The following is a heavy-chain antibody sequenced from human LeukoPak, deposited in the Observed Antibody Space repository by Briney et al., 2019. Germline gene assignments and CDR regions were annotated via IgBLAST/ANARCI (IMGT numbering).Heavy chain of an antibody. CDR1: GFTFSSYS. CDR2: ISSSSGTI. CDR3: ARDRPGSYYSPPDS. V-gene: IGHV3-48*02. Sequence: GGSLRLSCTASGFTFSSYSMNWVRQGPGRGLEWVSYISSSSGTIYYADSVKGRFTISRDNAKKSLYLQMNSLRDEDTGVYYCARDRPGSYYSPPDSWGQGTLVTVSS. D-gene: IGHD3-10*01. J-gene: IGHJ4*02.